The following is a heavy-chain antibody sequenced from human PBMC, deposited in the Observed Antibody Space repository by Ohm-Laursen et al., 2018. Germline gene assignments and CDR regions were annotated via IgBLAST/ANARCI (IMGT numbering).Heavy chain of an antibody. J-gene: IGHJ4*02. CDR3: AKAFDY. CDR1: GFTFSSYG. Sequence: SLRLSCSASGFTFSSYGMHWVRQAPGKELEWVAVISYDGSNKYYADSVKGRFTISRDNSKNTLYLQMNSLRAEDTAVYYCAKAFDYWGQGTLVTVSS. CDR2: ISYDGSNK. V-gene: IGHV3-30*18.